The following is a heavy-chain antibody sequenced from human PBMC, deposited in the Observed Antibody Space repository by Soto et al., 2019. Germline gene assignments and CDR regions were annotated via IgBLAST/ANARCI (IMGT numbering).Heavy chain of an antibody. V-gene: IGHV3-11*06. Sequence: PGGSLRLSCAASGFTFSSYAMSWIRQAPGKGLEWISYISGRATDTRYADSVKGRFTISRDNVNKSVFLQMNSLTAEDAAVYYCARVRVGATYYFDNWGHGTLVTVSS. CDR3: ARVRVGATYYFDN. J-gene: IGHJ4*01. CDR2: ISGRATDT. CDR1: GFTFSSYA. D-gene: IGHD1-26*01.